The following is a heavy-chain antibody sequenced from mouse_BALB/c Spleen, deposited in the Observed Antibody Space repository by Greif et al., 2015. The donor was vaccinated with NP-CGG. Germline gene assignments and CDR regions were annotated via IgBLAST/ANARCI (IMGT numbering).Heavy chain of an antibody. CDR2: IRNKANGYTT. CDR3: ARDGGRYDAAWFAY. V-gene: IGHV7-3*02. D-gene: IGHD2-14*01. CDR1: GFTFTDYY. Sequence: EVKVEESGGGLVQPGGSLRLSCATSGFTFTDYYMSWVRQPPGKALEWLGFIRNKANGYTTEYSASVKGQFTISRDNSQSILYLQMNTLRAEDSATYYCARDGGRYDAAWFAYWGQGTLVTVSA. J-gene: IGHJ3*01.